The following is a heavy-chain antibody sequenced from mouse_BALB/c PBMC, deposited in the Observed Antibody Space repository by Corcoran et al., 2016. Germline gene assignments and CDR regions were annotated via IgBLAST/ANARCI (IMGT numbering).Heavy chain of an antibody. CDR1: GYTFTNYG. V-gene: IGHV9-3-1*01. J-gene: IGHJ3*01. D-gene: IGHD2-1*01. Sequence: QIQLVQSGPELKKPGETVKISCKASGYTFTNYGMNWVKQAPGKGLKWMGWINTYTGEPTYADDFKGRFAFSLETSASTAYLQINNLKNEDTATYFCARNPYGNYQGPPFAYWGQGTLVTVSA. CDR3: ARNPYGNYQGPPFAY. CDR2: INTYTGEP.